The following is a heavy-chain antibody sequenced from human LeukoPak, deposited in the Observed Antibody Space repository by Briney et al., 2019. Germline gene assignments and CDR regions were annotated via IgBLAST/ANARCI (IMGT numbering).Heavy chain of an antibody. J-gene: IGHJ4*02. CDR2: LYGGGST. Sequence: GGSLRLSCAASGFTVSTNYMSWVRQAPGKGLEWVSVLYGGGSTYYADSVKGRFTVSRDNAKNSLYLQMNSLRAEDTAVYYCARGTTVESDYWGQGTLVTVSS. CDR3: ARGTTVESDY. V-gene: IGHV3-53*01. CDR1: GFTVSTNY. D-gene: IGHD4-23*01.